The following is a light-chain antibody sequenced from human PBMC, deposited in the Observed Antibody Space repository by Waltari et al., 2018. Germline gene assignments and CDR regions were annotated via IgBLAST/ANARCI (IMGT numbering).Light chain of an antibody. Sequence: DIVLTQSPVTLSLSTEERATLYCRASQSVSSSYFAWYQQKPGQAPLLLIYGASSRATVIPDRFSGSWSTTVFTLTISRLEPEDSADYYCQHYGSSPYTFGQGTKLEI. J-gene: IGKJ2*01. CDR3: QHYGSSPYT. V-gene: IGKV3-20*01. CDR1: QSVSSSY. CDR2: GAS.